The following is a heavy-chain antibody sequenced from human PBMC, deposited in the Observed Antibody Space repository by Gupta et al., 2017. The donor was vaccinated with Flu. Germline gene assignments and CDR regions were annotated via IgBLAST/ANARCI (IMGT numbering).Heavy chain of an antibody. V-gene: IGHV4-34*01. CDR2: IDHSGGT. CDR1: NASLSGSY. CDR3: TRLGGFTVGYNWFDP. J-gene: IGHJ5*02. D-gene: IGHD4-4*01. Sequence: YNASLSGSYWSWIRQPPGKGPEWIGEIDHSGGTNYNPPLKSRVTMSVDTSKNQFSLNLYSVTAADTAIYYCTRLGGFTVGYNWFDPWGQGTLVTVSS.